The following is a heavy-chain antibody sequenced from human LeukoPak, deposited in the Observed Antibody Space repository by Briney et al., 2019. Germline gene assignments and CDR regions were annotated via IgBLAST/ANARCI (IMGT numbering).Heavy chain of an antibody. Sequence: SETLSLTCAVYGGSFIGYYWSWIRQPPGKGLEWIGEINHSGSTNYNPSLKSRVTISVDTSKNQFSLKLSSVTAADTAVYYCARYNGFGPDYWGQGTLVTVSS. CDR2: INHSGST. D-gene: IGHD3-10*01. J-gene: IGHJ4*02. CDR1: GGSFIGYY. CDR3: ARYNGFGPDY. V-gene: IGHV4-34*01.